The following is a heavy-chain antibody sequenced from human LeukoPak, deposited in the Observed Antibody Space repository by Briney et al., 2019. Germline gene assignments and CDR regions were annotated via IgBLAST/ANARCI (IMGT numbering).Heavy chain of an antibody. CDR1: GFTFSSYG. CDR2: IRYDGSNK. CDR3: ARDSGYYGLAFDY. V-gene: IGHV3-30*02. Sequence: GGSLRLSCVASGFTFSSYGIHWVRQAPGKGLEWVAFIRYDGSNKCYADSVKGRFTISRDNSKNTLYLQMNSLRAEDTAVYYCARDSGYYGLAFDYWGQGTLVTVSS. D-gene: IGHD3-22*01. J-gene: IGHJ4*02.